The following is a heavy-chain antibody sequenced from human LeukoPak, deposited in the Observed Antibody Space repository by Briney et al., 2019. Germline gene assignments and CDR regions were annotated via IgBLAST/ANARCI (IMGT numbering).Heavy chain of an antibody. CDR2: IRSKVNSYAT. CDR1: GLTFSSSG. V-gene: IGHV3-73*01. CDR3: ARYCSRTICYG. J-gene: IGHJ4*02. Sequence: GGSLRLSCAASGLTFSSSGMHWVRQASGKGLEWVGRIRSKVNSYATAYTESVKGRFTISRDDSKNVAYLQMNSLKTEDTAVYYCARYCSRTICYGWGQGTLVTVSS. D-gene: IGHD2-2*01.